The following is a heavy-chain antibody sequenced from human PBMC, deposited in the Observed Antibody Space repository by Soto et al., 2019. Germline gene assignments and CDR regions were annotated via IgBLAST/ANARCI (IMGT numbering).Heavy chain of an antibody. V-gene: IGHV4-59*11. CDR3: ARVGSSGWSPDY. CDR1: GGSISGHY. Sequence: PSGTRSLPCSGSGGSISGHYWTGIRQSPGKGLEGSGYIFYSGSTNYNPSLKRRVTISVDTSKNQFSLKMSSVTAADTAVYYCARVGSSGWSPDYWGRGTLVTVSS. J-gene: IGHJ4*02. D-gene: IGHD6-19*01. CDR2: IFYSGST.